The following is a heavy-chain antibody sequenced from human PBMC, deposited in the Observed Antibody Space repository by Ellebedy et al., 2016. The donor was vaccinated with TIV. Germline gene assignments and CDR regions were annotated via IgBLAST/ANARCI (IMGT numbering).Heavy chain of an antibody. D-gene: IGHD3-22*01. CDR1: GYSFTSYW. CDR2: IYPGDSDT. CDR3: ARRRLGYYDSSGYPPDY. J-gene: IGHJ4*02. V-gene: IGHV5-51*01. Sequence: GESLKISCKGSGYSFTSYWIGWVRQMPGKGLEWMGIIYPGDSDTRYSPSFQGQVTISADKSISTAYLQWSSLKASDTAMYYCARRRLGYYDSSGYPPDYWGQGTLVTVSS.